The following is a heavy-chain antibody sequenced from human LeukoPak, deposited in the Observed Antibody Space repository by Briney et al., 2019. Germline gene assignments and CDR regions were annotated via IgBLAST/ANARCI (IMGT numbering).Heavy chain of an antibody. D-gene: IGHD2-15*01. CDR1: GFTFSGYA. V-gene: IGHV3-64*02. J-gene: IGHJ6*03. Sequence: GVSLRLSCAASGFTFSGYAMHWVRQAPGKGLEYISGINYNGGRTYYADSVKGRFTISRDNSKNALYLQMGSLRPEDMAVYYCAKMGGFCSGNTCYSPYQYYMDVWGRGTTVTVSS. CDR3: AKMGGFCSGNTCYSPYQYYMDV. CDR2: INYNGGRT.